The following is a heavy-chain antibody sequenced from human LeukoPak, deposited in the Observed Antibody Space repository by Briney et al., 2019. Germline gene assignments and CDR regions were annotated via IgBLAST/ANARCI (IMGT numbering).Heavy chain of an antibody. D-gene: IGHD3-22*01. CDR3: ARVQDSSGYYLYYFDY. V-gene: IGHV3-21*01. J-gene: IGHJ4*02. Sequence: GGSLRLSCAASGFTFSSHNMNWVRQAPGKGLEWVSSISTSSSYIYYADSVKGRFTISRDNAKNSLYLQMNSLRAEDTAVYYCARVQDSSGYYLYYFDYWGQGTLVTVSS. CDR1: GFTFSSHN. CDR2: ISTSSSYI.